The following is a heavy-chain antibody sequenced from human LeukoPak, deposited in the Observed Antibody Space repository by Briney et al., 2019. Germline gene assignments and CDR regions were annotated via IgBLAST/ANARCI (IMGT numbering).Heavy chain of an antibody. J-gene: IGHJ4*02. CDR3: VKDFSSYGSGSYMDY. V-gene: IGHV3-64D*06. CDR1: GFTFSSYA. CDR2: ISSNGGGT. Sequence: PGGSLRLSCAASGFTFSSYAMHWVRQAPGKGLEYVSAISSNGGGTYYADSVKGRFTISRDNSKNTLYLQMSSLRAEDTAVYYCVKDFSSYGSGSYMDYWGQGTLVTVSS. D-gene: IGHD3-10*01.